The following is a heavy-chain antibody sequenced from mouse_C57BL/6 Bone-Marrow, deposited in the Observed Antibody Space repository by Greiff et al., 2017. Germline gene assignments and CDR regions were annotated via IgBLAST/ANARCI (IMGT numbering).Heavy chain of an antibody. J-gene: IGHJ3*01. CDR1: GYSFTDYN. CDR2: INPNYGTT. CDR3: ARSGFYYSNYGFAY. V-gene: IGHV1-39*01. Sequence: VQLQQSGPELVKPGASVKISCKASGYSFTDYNMHWVKQSNGKGLEWIGVINPNYGTTSYNQKFKGKATLTVDQSSSTAYMQRNSLTSEDSAVYYCARSGFYYSNYGFAYWGQGTLVTVSA. D-gene: IGHD2-5*01.